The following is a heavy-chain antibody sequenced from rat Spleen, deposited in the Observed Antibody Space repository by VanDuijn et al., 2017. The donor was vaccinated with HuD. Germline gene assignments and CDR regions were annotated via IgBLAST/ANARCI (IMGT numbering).Heavy chain of an antibody. Sequence: EVQLVESGGGLVQPGRSLKLSCAASGFTLSDHYMAWVRQAPTNGLEWVASISPSGSTTHYRDSVRGRFTIFRDVAKSTLYLQMDSLRSEDTATYYCARTPNGYGGYYFDYWGQGVMVTVSS. V-gene: IGHV5S23*01. CDR1: GFTLSDHY. J-gene: IGHJ2*01. CDR2: ISPSGSTT. D-gene: IGHD1-11*01. CDR3: ARTPNGYGGYYFDY.